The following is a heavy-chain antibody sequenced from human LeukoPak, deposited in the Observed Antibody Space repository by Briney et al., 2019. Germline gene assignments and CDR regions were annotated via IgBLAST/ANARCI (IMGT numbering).Heavy chain of an antibody. J-gene: IGHJ4*02. V-gene: IGHV4-59*01. CDR3: ARRSTGFDY. CDR1: GGSISSNY. CDR2: IYYSGST. Sequence: SATLSLTCTVSGGSISSNYWSWIRQPPGKGLGWIGYIYYSGSTNYNPSLKSRVTISVDTSKNQFSLKLSSVTAADTAVYYCARRSTGFDYWGQGTLVTVSS.